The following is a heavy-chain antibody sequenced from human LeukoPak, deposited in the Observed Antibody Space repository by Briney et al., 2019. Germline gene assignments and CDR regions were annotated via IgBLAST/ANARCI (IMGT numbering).Heavy chain of an antibody. V-gene: IGHV5-51*01. CDR3: ARRQGCSSTSCPPDY. CDR2: IYPGDSDT. Sequence: GESLKISCRGSGYSFTTYWMGWVRQMTVKGLDWMGIIYPGDSDTRYTRSFQGQVTMSADKSINTAYLQWSSLKASDTAMYYCARRQGCSSTSCPPDYWGQGTLVTVSP. D-gene: IGHD2-2*01. CDR1: GYSFTTYW. J-gene: IGHJ4*02.